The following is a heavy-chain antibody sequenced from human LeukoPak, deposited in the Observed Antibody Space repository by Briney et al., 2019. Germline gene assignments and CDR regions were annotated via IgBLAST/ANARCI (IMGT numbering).Heavy chain of an antibody. V-gene: IGHV4-31*03. D-gene: IGHD3-10*01. J-gene: IGHJ4*02. Sequence: SQTLSLTCTVSGGSISSGVYYWSWIRQHPGKGLEWIGYIYYSGSTYYNPSLKSRVTISVDTSKNQFSLKLSSVTAADTAVYYCASREGVRVGYFDYWGQGTLVTVSS. CDR1: GGSISSGVYY. CDR3: ASREGVRVGYFDY. CDR2: IYYSGST.